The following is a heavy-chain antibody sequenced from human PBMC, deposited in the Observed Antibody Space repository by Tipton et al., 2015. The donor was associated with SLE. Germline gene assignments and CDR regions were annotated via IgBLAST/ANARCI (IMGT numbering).Heavy chain of an antibody. CDR1: GLAFNNYT. Sequence: GSLRLSCAASGLAFNNYTMNWVRQAPGKGLEWVSSISSSSRYIYYADSVKGRFTISRDNAKNSLFLQMNSLRDEDTAVYYCVRDQGSSGWSSNNWFGPWGQGTLVTVSS. J-gene: IGHJ5*02. D-gene: IGHD6-19*01. CDR3: VRDQGSSGWSSNNWFGP. V-gene: IGHV3-21*01. CDR2: ISSSSRYI.